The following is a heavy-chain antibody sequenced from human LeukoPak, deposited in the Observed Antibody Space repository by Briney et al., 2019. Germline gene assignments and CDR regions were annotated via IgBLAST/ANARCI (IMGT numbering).Heavy chain of an antibody. CDR3: ARGGLWEPPPFDY. CDR2: ISTHNGNT. D-gene: IGHD1-26*01. V-gene: IGHV1-18*01. Sequence: ASVKVSCKASGYTFTNYPITWVRQAPGQGLEWMGWISTHNGNTNYAHKLQGRVTMTTDTSTSTAYMELRSLRSDDTAVYYCARGGLWEPPPFDYWGQGTLVTVSS. J-gene: IGHJ4*02. CDR1: GYTFTNYP.